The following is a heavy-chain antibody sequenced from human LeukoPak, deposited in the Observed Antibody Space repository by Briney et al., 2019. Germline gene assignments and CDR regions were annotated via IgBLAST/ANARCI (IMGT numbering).Heavy chain of an antibody. CDR1: GFIFSNSA. CDR2: ISGSGGST. D-gene: IGHD4-17*01. J-gene: IGHJ5*02. Sequence: GGSLRLSCAASGFIFSNSAMSWVRQAPGKGLEWVSAISGSGGSTYYADFVKGRFTISRDNSKNTLYLQMNSLRAEDTAVYYCARDSRYGDYVGWFDPWGQGTLVTVSS. CDR3: ARDSRYGDYVGWFDP. V-gene: IGHV3-23*01.